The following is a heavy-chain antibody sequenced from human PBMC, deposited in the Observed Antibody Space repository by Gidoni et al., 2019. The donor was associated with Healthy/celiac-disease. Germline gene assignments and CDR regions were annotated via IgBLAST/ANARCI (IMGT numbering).Heavy chain of an antibody. CDR2: INPNSGGT. V-gene: IGHV1-2*02. CDR1: GYTFLGYY. CDR3: ARDLADGFGESNPENWFDP. Sequence: QVQLVQSGADVKKPGASVKVSFKSSGYTFLGYYMHWVRQAPGQGLEWIGGINPNSGGTNYAQKFQGRVTMTRDTSISTAYMELSRLRSDDTAVYYCARDLADGFGESNPENWFDPWGQGTLVTVSS. D-gene: IGHD3-10*01. J-gene: IGHJ5*02.